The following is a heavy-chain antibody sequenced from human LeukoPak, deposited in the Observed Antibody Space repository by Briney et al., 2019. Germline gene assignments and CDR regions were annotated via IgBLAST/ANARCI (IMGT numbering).Heavy chain of an antibody. D-gene: IGHD6-13*01. J-gene: IGHJ4*02. Sequence: ASVRVSCKASGYTFTSYDINWVRQATGQGLEWMGWMNPNSGNTGYAQEFQGRVTITRNTSISTAYMELSSLRSEDTAVYYCARDRPGGSSLDYWGQGTLVTVSS. V-gene: IGHV1-8*03. CDR3: ARDRPGGSSLDY. CDR2: MNPNSGNT. CDR1: GYTFTSYD.